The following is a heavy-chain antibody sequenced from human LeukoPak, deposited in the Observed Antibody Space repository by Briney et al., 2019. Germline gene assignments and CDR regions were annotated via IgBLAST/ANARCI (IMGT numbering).Heavy chain of an antibody. Sequence: GASVKVSCKASGGTFSSYAISWVRQAPGQGLEWMGGIIPIFGTANYAQKFQGRVTITADKSTSTAYMELSSLRSEDTAVYYCAKGEMATIRYYYYYMDVWGKGTTVTVSS. CDR1: GGTFSSYA. J-gene: IGHJ6*03. V-gene: IGHV1-69*06. D-gene: IGHD5-24*01. CDR2: IIPIFGTA. CDR3: AKGEMATIRYYYYYMDV.